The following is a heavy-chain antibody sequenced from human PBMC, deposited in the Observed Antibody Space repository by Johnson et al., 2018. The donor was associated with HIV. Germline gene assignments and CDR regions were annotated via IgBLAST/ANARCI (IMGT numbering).Heavy chain of an antibody. Sequence: QVQLVESGGGLVQPGGSLRLSCAASGFTFSSYEMNWVRQAPGKGLEWVAVISYDGSAKYYVDSVKGRFTISRDNSKNTLYLQMNSLRAEDTSVYYCARDGGIHSSRVVRAFDIWGQGTMVTVSS. D-gene: IGHD6-13*01. CDR1: GFTFSSYE. J-gene: IGHJ3*02. CDR2: ISYDGSAK. V-gene: IGHV3-30*03. CDR3: ARDGGIHSSRVVRAFDI.